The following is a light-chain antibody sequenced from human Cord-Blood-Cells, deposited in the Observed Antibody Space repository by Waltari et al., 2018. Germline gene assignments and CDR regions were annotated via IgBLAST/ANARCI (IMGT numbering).Light chain of an antibody. CDR1: TSDVGGYNY. Sequence: QSALTQPASVSGSPAQSITISCTGPTSDVGGYNYVSWYQQHPGKAPKLMIYDVSNRPSGVSNRFSGSKSGNTASLTISGLQAEDEADYYCSSYTSSSTLVVFGGGTKLTVL. J-gene: IGLJ2*01. CDR3: SSYTSSSTLVV. CDR2: DVS. V-gene: IGLV2-14*01.